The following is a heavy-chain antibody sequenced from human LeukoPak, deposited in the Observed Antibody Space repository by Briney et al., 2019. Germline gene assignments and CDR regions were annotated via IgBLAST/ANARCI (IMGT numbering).Heavy chain of an antibody. V-gene: IGHV1-69*13. CDR3: ASAHIVVVPAAPRVYYYYGMDV. CDR2: IIPVFGTA. J-gene: IGHJ6*02. CDR1: GGTFSSYA. D-gene: IGHD2-2*01. Sequence: SVKVSCKASGGTFSSYAISWVRQAPGQGLEWMGGIIPVFGTANYAQKFQGRVTITADESTSTAYMELSSLRSEDTAVYYCASAHIVVVPAAPRVYYYYGMDVWGQGTTVTVSS.